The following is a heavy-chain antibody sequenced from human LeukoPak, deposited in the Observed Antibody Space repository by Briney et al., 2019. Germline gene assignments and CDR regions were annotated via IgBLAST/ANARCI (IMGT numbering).Heavy chain of an antibody. Sequence: SETLSLTCTVSGGSISSGGYYWSWIRQHPGKGLEWIGYIYYSGSTNYNPSLKSRVSISVDTSKNQFSLKLSSVTAADTAVYYCARDRVVAATLYYYGMDVWGQGTTVTVSS. CDR1: GGSISSGGYY. V-gene: IGHV4-61*08. D-gene: IGHD2-15*01. CDR3: ARDRVVAATLYYYGMDV. CDR2: IYYSGST. J-gene: IGHJ6*02.